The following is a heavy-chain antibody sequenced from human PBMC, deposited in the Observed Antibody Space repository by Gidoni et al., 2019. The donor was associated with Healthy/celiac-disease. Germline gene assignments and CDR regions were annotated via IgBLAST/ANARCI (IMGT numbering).Heavy chain of an antibody. CDR3: ARDLPDRDIVVVPAAPGYYGMDV. V-gene: IGHV3-21*01. D-gene: IGHD2-2*01. CDR1: GFTFSSYS. Sequence: EVQLVESGGGLVKPGGSLRLSCAASGFTFSSYSMNWVRTAPGKGLDWVSAISSSSSYIYYADSVKGRFTISRDNAKNSLYLQMNSLRAEDTAVYYCARDLPDRDIVVVPAAPGYYGMDVWGQGTTVTVSS. J-gene: IGHJ6*02. CDR2: ISSSSSYI.